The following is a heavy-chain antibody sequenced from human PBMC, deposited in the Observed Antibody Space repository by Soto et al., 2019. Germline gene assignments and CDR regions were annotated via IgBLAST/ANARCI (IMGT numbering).Heavy chain of an antibody. CDR1: PGSTNSGGYS. CDR3: ARVIVATMTFDY. Sequence: WAVCPGSTNSGGYSRSWIRQPPGKGLEWIGYIYHSGSTYYNSSLKSRVTISLDRSKNQISLKLSSVTAADTAVYLCARVIVATMTFDYWGQGTRVTVSS. CDR2: IYHSGST. J-gene: IGHJ4*02. V-gene: IGHV4-30-2*01. D-gene: IGHD5-12*01.